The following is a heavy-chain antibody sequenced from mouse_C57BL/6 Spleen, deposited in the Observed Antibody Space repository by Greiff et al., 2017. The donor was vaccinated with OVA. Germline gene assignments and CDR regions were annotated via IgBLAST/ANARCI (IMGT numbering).Heavy chain of an antibody. CDR1: GYTFTDYE. J-gene: IGHJ2*01. Sequence: QVQLQQSGAELVRPGASVTLSCKASGYTFTDYEMHWVKQTPVHGLEWIGAIDPETGGTAYNQKFKGKAILTADKSSSTAYMELRSLTSEDSAVYYCTRRGRGDYFDYWGQGTTLTVSS. V-gene: IGHV1-15*01. CDR3: TRRGRGDYFDY. CDR2: IDPETGGT.